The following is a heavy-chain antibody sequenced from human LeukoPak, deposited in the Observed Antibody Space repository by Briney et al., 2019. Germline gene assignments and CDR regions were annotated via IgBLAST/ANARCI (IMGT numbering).Heavy chain of an antibody. CDR1: GFTFSSYA. D-gene: IGHD2-15*01. CDR2: ISSNGGST. J-gene: IGHJ4*02. Sequence: GGSLRLSCAASGFTFSSYAMHWVRQAPGKGLEYVPAISSNGGSTYYANSVKGRFTISRDNSKNTLYLQMGSLRAEDMAVYYCARDGGGNPYYFDYWGQGTLVTVSS. CDR3: ARDGGGNPYYFDY. V-gene: IGHV3-64*01.